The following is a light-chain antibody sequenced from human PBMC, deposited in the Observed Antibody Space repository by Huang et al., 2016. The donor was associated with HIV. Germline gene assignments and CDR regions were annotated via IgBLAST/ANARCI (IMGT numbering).Light chain of an antibody. CDR2: GAS. CDR3: QQYGGSPLYT. Sequence: EIVLTQSPGTLSLSPGERATLSCRASQSVSRSSLAWYRQKPGQAPRLLISGASHRATGIPDRFSGSGSGTDFTLTISRLEPEDFAMYYCQQYGGSPLYTFGQGTKLEIK. CDR1: QSVSRSS. V-gene: IGKV3-20*01. J-gene: IGKJ2*01.